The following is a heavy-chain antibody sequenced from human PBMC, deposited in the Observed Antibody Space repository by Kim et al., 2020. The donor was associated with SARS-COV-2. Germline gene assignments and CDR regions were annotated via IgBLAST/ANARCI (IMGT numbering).Heavy chain of an antibody. CDR2: ISAYNGNT. CDR3: ARSSMVRGVSHFQH. CDR1: GYTFTSYG. J-gene: IGHJ1*01. Sequence: ASVKVSCKASGYTFTSYGISWVRQAPGQGLEWMGWISAYNGNTNYAQKLQGRVTMTTDTSTSTAYMELRSLRSDDTAVYYCARSSMVRGVSHFQHWGQGTLVTVSS. V-gene: IGHV1-18*04. D-gene: IGHD3-10*01.